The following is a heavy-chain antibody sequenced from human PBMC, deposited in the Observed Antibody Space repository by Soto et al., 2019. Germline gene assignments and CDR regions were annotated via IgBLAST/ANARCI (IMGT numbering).Heavy chain of an antibody. V-gene: IGHV1-46*01. D-gene: IGHD1-26*01. CDR1: GYTFTSYY. CDR2: INPSGGST. J-gene: IGHJ3*01. CDR3: ARGGLITVVGAGDAFDL. Sequence: ASVKVSCPTSGYTFTSYYMHWVRQAPGQGLEGMVIINPSGGSTSYAQKFQGRVTMTRDTSTSTDYMELSSLRSEDTAVYSCARGGLITVVGAGDAFDLWGQGAMVTL.